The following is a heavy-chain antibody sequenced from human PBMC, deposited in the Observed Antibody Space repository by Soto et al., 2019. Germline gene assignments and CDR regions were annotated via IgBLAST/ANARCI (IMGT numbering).Heavy chain of an antibody. CDR2: IIPAFGIE. CDR1: GGTFSSYG. Sequence: QVQLVQSGAEVRKPGSSVRVSCRASGGTFSSYGVSWVRRAPGQGLEWMGRIIPAFGIEHYPQKLEGRVTVTADESTSTAYMDLSSLRSDDTAVYYCARGLSYYDSSGYSDAFDIWGKGTLLTVSS. V-gene: IGHV1-69*18. D-gene: IGHD3-22*01. J-gene: IGHJ3*02. CDR3: ARGLSYYDSSGYSDAFDI.